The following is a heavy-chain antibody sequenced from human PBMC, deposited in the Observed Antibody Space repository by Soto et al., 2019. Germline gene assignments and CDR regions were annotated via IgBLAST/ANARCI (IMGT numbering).Heavy chain of an antibody. CDR3: ARHVNVAVAGTGFDY. CDR1: GGSISSYY. V-gene: IGHV4-59*08. J-gene: IGHJ4*02. CDR2: IHYSGST. Sequence: QVQLQESGPGLVKPSETLSLTCTVSGGSISSYYWSWIRQPPGKGLEWIGHIHYSGSTNYNPSLRSRVTMSVVTSQNQFSLKLSSVTAAATAVYYCARHVNVAVAGTGFDYWGQGTLVTVSS. D-gene: IGHD6-19*01.